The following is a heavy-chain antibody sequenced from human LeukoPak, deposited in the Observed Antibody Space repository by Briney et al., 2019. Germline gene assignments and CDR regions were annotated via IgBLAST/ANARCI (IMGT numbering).Heavy chain of an antibody. V-gene: IGHV3-74*01. J-gene: IGHJ4*02. Sequence: PGGSLRLSCAPSRFTFSKYWMLWVRHALGKGLESVSRINSDGTVTTYADSVKGRFTVSRDNADNTMFLQMNSVRDEDTAVYYCATKQWLAPPPDSWGQGTPVTVSS. D-gene: IGHD6-19*01. CDR2: INSDGTVT. CDR3: ATKQWLAPPPDS. CDR1: RFTFSKYW.